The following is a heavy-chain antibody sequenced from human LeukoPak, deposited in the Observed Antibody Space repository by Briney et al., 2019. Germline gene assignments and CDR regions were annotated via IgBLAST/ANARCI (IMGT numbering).Heavy chain of an antibody. V-gene: IGHV4-34*01. D-gene: IGHD3-22*01. CDR1: GETFSGYY. CDR3: ARGFYCETSAYFDY. CDR2: INHSGST. Sequence: SETMSLTCAVYGETFSGYYWSCIRKPPGKRPEWIGEINHSGSTNYNPSLESRVTISVDTSKNQFSLKLSSVTAADTAVYYCARGFYCETSAYFDYWGQGTLVTVSS. J-gene: IGHJ4*02.